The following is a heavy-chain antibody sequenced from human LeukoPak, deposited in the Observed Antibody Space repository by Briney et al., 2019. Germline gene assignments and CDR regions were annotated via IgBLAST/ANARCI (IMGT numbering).Heavy chain of an antibody. CDR2: INPNSGGT. CDR1: GYTFTGYY. V-gene: IGHV1-2*06. Sequence: ASVKVSCKASGYTFTGYYMHWVRQAPGQGLEWMGRINPNSGGTNYAQKFQGRVTMTRDTSISTAYMELSRLRSDDMAVYYCARERHDYVWGSYRYSIDYWGQGTLVTVSS. CDR3: ARERHDYVWGSYRYSIDY. J-gene: IGHJ4*02. D-gene: IGHD3-16*02.